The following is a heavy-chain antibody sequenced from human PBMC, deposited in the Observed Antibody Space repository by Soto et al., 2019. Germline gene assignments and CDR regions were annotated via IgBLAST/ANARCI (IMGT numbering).Heavy chain of an antibody. V-gene: IGHV4-30-4*01. CDR1: GGSISSGDYY. CDR3: ARVYYDSSGYYPDY. CDR2: IYYSGST. Sequence: SETLSLTCTVSGGSISSGDYYWSWIRQPPGKGLEWIGYIYYSGSTYYNPSFKSRVTISVDTSKNQFSLKLSSVTAADTAVYYCARVYYDSSGYYPDYWGQGTLVTVSS. J-gene: IGHJ4*02. D-gene: IGHD3-22*01.